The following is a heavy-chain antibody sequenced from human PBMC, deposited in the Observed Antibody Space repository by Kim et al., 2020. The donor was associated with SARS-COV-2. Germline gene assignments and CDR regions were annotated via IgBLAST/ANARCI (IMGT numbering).Heavy chain of an antibody. J-gene: IGHJ5*02. CDR3: ARHEGGYDILTGYYDNWFDP. V-gene: IGHV4-39*01. CDR1: GGSISSSSYY. Sequence: SETLSLTCTVSGGSISSSSYYWGWIRQPPGKGLEWIGSIYYSGSTYYNPSLKSRVTISVDTSKNQFSLKLSSVTAADTAVYYCARHEGGYDILTGYYDNWFDPWGQGTLVTVSS. D-gene: IGHD3-9*01. CDR2: IYYSGST.